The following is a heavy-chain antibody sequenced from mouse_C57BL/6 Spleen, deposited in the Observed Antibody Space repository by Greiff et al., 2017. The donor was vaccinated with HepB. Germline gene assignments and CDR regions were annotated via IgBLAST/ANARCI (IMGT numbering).Heavy chain of an antibody. CDR2: ISSGGDYI. CDR1: GFTFSSYA. V-gene: IGHV5-9-1*02. Sequence: EVQLVESGEGLVKPGGSLKLSCAASGFTFSSYAMSWVRQTPEKRLEWVAYISSGGDYIYYADTVKGRVTISRDNARNTLYLQMSGLQSEDTAMYYCTRDLEGSFAYWGQGTLVTVSA. J-gene: IGHJ3*01. CDR3: TRDLEGSFAY.